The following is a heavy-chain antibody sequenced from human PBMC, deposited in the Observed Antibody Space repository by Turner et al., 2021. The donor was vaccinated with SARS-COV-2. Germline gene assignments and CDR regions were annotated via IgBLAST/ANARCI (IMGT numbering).Heavy chain of an antibody. J-gene: IGHJ6*02. CDR3: ARDLVAYGMDV. CDR2: IYSGGST. Sequence: EVQLVESGGGLVQPGGSLRLSCAASGFTVSRNYMSWVRQAPGKGLEWVSVIYSGGSTYYADSVKGRFTISRHNSKNTLYLQMNSLRAEDTAGYHCARDLVAYGMDVWGQGTTVTVSS. D-gene: IGHD2-15*01. CDR1: GFTVSRNY. V-gene: IGHV3-53*04.